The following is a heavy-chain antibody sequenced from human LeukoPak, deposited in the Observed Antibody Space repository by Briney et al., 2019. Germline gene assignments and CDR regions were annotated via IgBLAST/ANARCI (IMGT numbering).Heavy chain of an antibody. CDR2: ISTYNGNT. CDR3: AREWKYCRSTSCGYYFDY. D-gene: IGHD2-2*01. J-gene: IGHJ4*02. V-gene: IGHV1-18*01. CDR1: GYTFNSYS. Sequence: ASVNVSCKASGYTFNSYSVSWVRQAPGQGLEWMGWISTYNGNTNYSQKLQGRVTMTTDTSTRTAYMELRSLRSDDTAVYYCAREWKYCRSTSCGYYFDYWGQGTLVTVSS.